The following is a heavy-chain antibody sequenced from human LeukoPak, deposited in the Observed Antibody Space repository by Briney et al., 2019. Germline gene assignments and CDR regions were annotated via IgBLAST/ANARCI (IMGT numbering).Heavy chain of an antibody. CDR2: VYYSGST. CDR3: ARVDGSPDS. V-gene: IGHV4-59*01. D-gene: IGHD2-15*01. CDR1: GDSISNYY. J-gene: IGHJ4*02. Sequence: SETLSLTCTVSGDSISNYYWNWIRQPPGKGLEWIGYVYYSGSTNYNPSLKSRVTISVDTSKNQFSLKLSSVTAADTAVYYCARVDGSPDSWGQGTLVTVSS.